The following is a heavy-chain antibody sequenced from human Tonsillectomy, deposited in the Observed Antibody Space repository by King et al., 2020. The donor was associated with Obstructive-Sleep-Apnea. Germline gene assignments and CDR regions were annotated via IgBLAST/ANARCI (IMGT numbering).Heavy chain of an antibody. CDR1: GGSISSGGYY. V-gene: IGHV4-31*03. CDR2: IYYSGST. Sequence: QLQESGPGLVKPSQTLSLTCTVSGGSISSGGYYWSWIRQHPGKGLEWIGYIYYSGSTYYNPSLKSRVTISVDTSKNQFSLKLGSVTAADTAVYYCARDRIYYGDYVVNGVYIWGQGTMVTVSS. D-gene: IGHD4-17*01. CDR3: ARDRIYYGDYVVNGVYI. J-gene: IGHJ3*02.